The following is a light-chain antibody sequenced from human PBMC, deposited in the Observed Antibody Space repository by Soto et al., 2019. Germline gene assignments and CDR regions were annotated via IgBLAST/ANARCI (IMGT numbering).Light chain of an antibody. J-gene: IGKJ4*01. CDR3: QQYNAWPLT. Sequence: EVVMTQSPATLSVSPGERATLSCKASQSVSSTLAWYQQNPGQAPRLLIYGASTRAAGIPARFSGSGSGTEFTLNISRLQYEDFAVYYCQQYNAWPLTFGGGTKVEIK. V-gene: IGKV3-15*01. CDR2: GAS. CDR1: QSVSST.